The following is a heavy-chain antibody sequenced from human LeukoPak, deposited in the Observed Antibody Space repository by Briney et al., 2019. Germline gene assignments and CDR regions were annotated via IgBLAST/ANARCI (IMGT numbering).Heavy chain of an antibody. CDR1: RFTFSSYD. CDR2: ISSGGTNM. D-gene: IGHD1-26*01. CDR3: AREGAYYFDY. V-gene: IGHV3-48*03. Sequence: GGSLRLSCATSRFTFSSYDMHWVRQAPGKGLEWVSYISSGGTNMYYADSVQDRFTISRDNAKNSLYLQMNSLRDEDTAVYYCAREGAYYFDYWGQGTLVTVSS. J-gene: IGHJ4*02.